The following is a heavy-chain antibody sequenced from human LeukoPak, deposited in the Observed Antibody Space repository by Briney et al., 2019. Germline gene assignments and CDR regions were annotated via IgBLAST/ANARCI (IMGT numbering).Heavy chain of an antibody. CDR3: ARAPGYYYDSSGYCLDY. D-gene: IGHD3-22*01. CDR1: GGSLSGFY. Sequence: PSETLSLNCSVYGGSLSGFYWSWIRQAPGKGLEWIGEIHHSRRTSHNPSLKSRVTMSVDTSTNQFSLKMSAVTAADTAVYYCARAPGYYYDSSGYCLDYWGQGSMVTVSS. J-gene: IGHJ4*02. CDR2: IHHSRRT. V-gene: IGHV4-34*01.